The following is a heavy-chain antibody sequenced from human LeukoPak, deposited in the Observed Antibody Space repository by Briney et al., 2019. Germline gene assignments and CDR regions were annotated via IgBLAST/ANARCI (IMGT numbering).Heavy chain of an antibody. CDR1: GGSISSSSYY. J-gene: IGHJ3*02. CDR2: IYYSGST. CDR3: AREGQNTYYYDSSGYYDPPHAFDS. Sequence: KTSETLSLTCTVSGGSISSSSYYWGWIRQPPGKGLEWIGSIYYSGSTYYNPSLKCRVTISVDTSKNQFSLKLSSVTAADTAVHYCAREGQNTYYYDSSGYYDPPHAFDSWGQGTMVTVSS. D-gene: IGHD3-22*01. V-gene: IGHV4-39*02.